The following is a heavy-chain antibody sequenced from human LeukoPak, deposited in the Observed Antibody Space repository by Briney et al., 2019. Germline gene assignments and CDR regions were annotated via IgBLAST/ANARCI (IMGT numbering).Heavy chain of an antibody. CDR2: IRSKTHGGTT. Sequence: GGSLRLSCTASGFTFGDYAMSWARQAPGKGLEWVGFIRSKTHGGTTEYAASVKGRFIISRDDSRSIAYLQMNSLKTEDTAVYYCAKDRVPQQWLAIFDYWGQGTLVTVSS. CDR3: AKDRVPQQWLAIFDY. V-gene: IGHV3-49*04. J-gene: IGHJ4*02. CDR1: GFTFGDYA. D-gene: IGHD6-19*01.